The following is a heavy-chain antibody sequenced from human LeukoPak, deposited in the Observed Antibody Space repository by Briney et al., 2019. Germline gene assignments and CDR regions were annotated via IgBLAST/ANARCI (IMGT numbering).Heavy chain of an antibody. CDR3: AKNRYQLLPIFDY. Sequence: PGGSLRLSCAASGFTFTSFAMNWVRQAPGKGLEWVSAISGSGGGTFYADSVKGRFTISRDKSKDTLYLQMSSLRAEDTAVYYCAKNRYQLLPIFDYWGQGTLVTVSS. V-gene: IGHV3-23*01. J-gene: IGHJ4*02. CDR2: ISGSGGGT. D-gene: IGHD2-2*01. CDR1: GFTFTSFA.